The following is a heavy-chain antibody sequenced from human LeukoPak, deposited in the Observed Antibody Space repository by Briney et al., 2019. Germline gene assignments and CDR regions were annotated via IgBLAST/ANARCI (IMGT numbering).Heavy chain of an antibody. CDR1: GGSISSSHYY. CDR2: IYTSENI. CDR3: ARGGYNWFDP. Sequence: SETLSLTCTVSGGSISSSHYYWSWIRQPAGKGLEWIGRIYTSENINYNPSLKSRVIISVNTSKNQVSLKLSSVTAADTAVYYCARGGYNWFDPWGQGTLVTVSS. V-gene: IGHV4-61*02. J-gene: IGHJ5*02. D-gene: IGHD3-16*01.